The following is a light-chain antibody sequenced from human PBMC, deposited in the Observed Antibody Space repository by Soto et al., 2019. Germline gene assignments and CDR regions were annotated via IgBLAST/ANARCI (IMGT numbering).Light chain of an antibody. CDR3: SAYAGTDLYV. CDR2: EVT. Sequence: QSALTQPTSASGSTGQSVTISCTGTGSDVGGYNYVSWYQQHPGNAPKLMIYEVTKRPSGVPDRFSGSKSGNTASLTVSGLQSDDEADYYCSAYAGTDLYVVGSGTKLTVL. J-gene: IGLJ1*01. CDR1: GSDVGGYNY. V-gene: IGLV2-8*01.